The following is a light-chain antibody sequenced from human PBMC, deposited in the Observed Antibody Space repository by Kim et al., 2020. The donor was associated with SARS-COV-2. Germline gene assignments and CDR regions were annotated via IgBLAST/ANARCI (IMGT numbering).Light chain of an antibody. CDR1: QGITSY. J-gene: IGKJ2*01. CDR2: AAS. Sequence: DIQMTQSPSSLSASVADRVTITCRASQGITSYLNWYQQKPGKAPKLLIFAASSLQSGVPSRFSGSGYGTDFNLTITRLQPEDFATYYCQHSFSAPYSFGQGTKLEI. CDR3: QHSFSAPYS. V-gene: IGKV1-39*01.